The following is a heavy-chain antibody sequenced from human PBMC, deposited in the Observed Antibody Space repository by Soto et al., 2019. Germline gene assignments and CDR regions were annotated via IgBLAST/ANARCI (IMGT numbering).Heavy chain of an antibody. CDR3: AKDLSGIAAAGGWFDP. J-gene: IGHJ5*02. CDR2: ISWNSGSI. Sequence: EVQLVESGGGLVQPGRSLRLSCAASGFTFDDYAMHWVRQAPGKGLEWVSGISWNSGSIGYADSVKGRFAISRDNAKNSLYLQMNSLRAEDTALYYCAKDLSGIAAAGGWFDPWGQGTLVTVSS. CDR1: GFTFDDYA. D-gene: IGHD6-13*01. V-gene: IGHV3-9*01.